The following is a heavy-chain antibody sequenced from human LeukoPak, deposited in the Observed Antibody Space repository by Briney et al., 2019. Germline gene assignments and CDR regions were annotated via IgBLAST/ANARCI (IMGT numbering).Heavy chain of an antibody. J-gene: IGHJ5*02. CDR1: GFTFTSSA. V-gene: IGHV1-58*02. Sequence: SVKVSCKTSGFTFTSSAMQWVRQARGQRLEWIGWIVVGSGNTNYAQKFQERVTITRGMSTSTTYMELSSLRSEDTAVYYCGADLTMVRGVPRWFDPWGQGTLVTVSS. CDR2: IVVGSGNT. CDR3: GADLTMVRGVPRWFDP. D-gene: IGHD3-10*01.